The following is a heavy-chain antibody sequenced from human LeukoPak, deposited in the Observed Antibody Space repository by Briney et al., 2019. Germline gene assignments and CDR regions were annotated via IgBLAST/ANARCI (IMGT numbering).Heavy chain of an antibody. CDR3: ARDWGGSYPGYFDY. CDR1: GGTFTSYA. V-gene: IGHV1-69*05. J-gene: IGHJ4*02. Sequence: SVKVSCKASGGTFTSYAISWVRQAPRQGLEWMGGIIPIFGTANYAQKFQGRVTITTDESTSTAYMERSSLRSEDTAVYYCARDWGGSYPGYFDYWGQGTLVTVSS. CDR2: IIPIFGTA. D-gene: IGHD1-26*01.